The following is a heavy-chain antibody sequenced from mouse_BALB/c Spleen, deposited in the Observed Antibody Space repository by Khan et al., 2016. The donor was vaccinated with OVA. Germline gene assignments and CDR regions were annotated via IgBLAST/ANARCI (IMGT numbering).Heavy chain of an antibody. CDR2: IYPSDSYT. J-gene: IGHJ3*01. CDR1: GYTFTNYW. V-gene: IGHV1-69*02. Sequence: QVQLQQSGIELVRPGASVKLSCKASGYTFTNYWINWVKQRPGQGLEWIGNIYPSDSYTNYNQRFKDKATLTVDKSSSTAYLLLSSPTSEDSAVYYCTREGVDGSSCAYWGQGTLVTVSA. CDR3: TREGVDGSSCAY. D-gene: IGHD2-3*01.